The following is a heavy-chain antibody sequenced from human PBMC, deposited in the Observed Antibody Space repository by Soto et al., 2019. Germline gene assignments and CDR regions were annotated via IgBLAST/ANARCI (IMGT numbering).Heavy chain of an antibody. J-gene: IGHJ4*02. CDR3: AKDIGRRNYDILTGYPFDY. D-gene: IGHD3-9*01. CDR2: ISWNSGSI. V-gene: IGHV3-9*01. CDR1: GFTFDDYA. Sequence: PGGSLRLSCAASGFTFDDYAMHWVRQAPGKGLEWVSGISWNSGSIGYADSVKGRFTISRDNAKNSLYLQMNSLRAEDTALYYCAKDIGRRNYDILTGYPFDYWGQGTLVTVSS.